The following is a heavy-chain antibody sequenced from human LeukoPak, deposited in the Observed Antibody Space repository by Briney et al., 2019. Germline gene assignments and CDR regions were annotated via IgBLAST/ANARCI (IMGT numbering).Heavy chain of an antibody. CDR1: GFTFSNYW. Sequence: QYGGSLRLSCAASGFTFSNYWMSWVRQAPGKGLEWVANIKQDGSEKYYVDSVKGRFIISRDNAKNSLYLQMNSLRAEDTAIYYCAREDDWNYEDYWGQGTLVTVSS. CDR2: IKQDGSEK. V-gene: IGHV3-7*01. J-gene: IGHJ4*02. CDR3: AREDDWNYEDY. D-gene: IGHD1-7*01.